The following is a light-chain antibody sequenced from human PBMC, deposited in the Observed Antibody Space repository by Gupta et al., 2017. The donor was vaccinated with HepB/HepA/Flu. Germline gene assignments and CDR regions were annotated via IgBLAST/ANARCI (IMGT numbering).Light chain of an antibody. Sequence: QSALTQPPSVSGSPGQSITVSCTGSSADIGRYDYVSWYQQYPGKAPKLILSELSNGPSGISDRFCGSTSGNTASLTLSGLQAEDEDDYYCSSHGSTTVFGSGTKVIVL. J-gene: IGLJ1*01. CDR1: SADIGRYDY. CDR2: ELS. CDR3: SSHGSTTV. V-gene: IGLV2-14*01.